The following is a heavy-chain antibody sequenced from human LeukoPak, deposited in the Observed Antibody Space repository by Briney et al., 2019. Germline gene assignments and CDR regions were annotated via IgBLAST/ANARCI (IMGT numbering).Heavy chain of an antibody. CDR1: GGSISSGGYS. CDR2: IYDSGST. D-gene: IGHD6-13*01. V-gene: IGHV4-30-2*01. Sequence: SETLSLTCAVSGGSISSGGYSWSWIRQPPGKGLEWIGYIYDSGSTYYNPSLKSRVTISVDRSKNQFSLKLSSVTAADTAVYYCARARSSSWYFDYWGQGTLVTVSS. CDR3: ARARSSSWYFDY. J-gene: IGHJ4*02.